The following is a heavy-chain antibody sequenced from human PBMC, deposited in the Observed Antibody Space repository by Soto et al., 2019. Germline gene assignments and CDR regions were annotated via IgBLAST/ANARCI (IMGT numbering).Heavy chain of an antibody. J-gene: IGHJ6*03. V-gene: IGHV4-39*01. Sequence: SETLSLTCTVSGGSISTSYYYWGWIRQSPGKGLEWIGAIYYTGTTYYNTPLQSRATISVDTSKNQFSLKMSSVTAADTAVYFCARQAGAFGYYMDVWGKGPTVTVSS. CDR1: GGSISTSYYY. CDR2: IYYTGTT. CDR3: ARQAGAFGYYMDV. D-gene: IGHD3-16*01.